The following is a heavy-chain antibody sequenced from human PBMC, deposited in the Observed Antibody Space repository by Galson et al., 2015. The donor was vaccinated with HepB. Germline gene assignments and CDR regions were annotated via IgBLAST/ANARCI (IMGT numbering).Heavy chain of an antibody. D-gene: IGHD6-6*01. J-gene: IGHJ4*02. CDR1: GFTFSSYW. CDR3: ARGGYSSSFKFNY. Sequence: SLRLSCAASGFTFSSYWMSWVRQAPGKGLEWVANIKQDGSEKYYVDSVKGRFTISRDNAKDSLYLQMNSLRAEDTAVYYCARGGYSSSFKFNYWGQGTLVTVSS. V-gene: IGHV3-7*03. CDR2: IKQDGSEK.